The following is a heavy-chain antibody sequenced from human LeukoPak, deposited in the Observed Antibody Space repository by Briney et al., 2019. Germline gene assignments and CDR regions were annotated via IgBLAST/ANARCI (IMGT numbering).Heavy chain of an antibody. CDR3: ARDRGYAYFIDY. CDR1: GGSVSSGSYY. CDR2: IFCSGST. J-gene: IGHJ4*02. V-gene: IGHV4-61*01. D-gene: IGHD3-16*01. Sequence: SETLSLTCTVSGGSVSSGSYYWSWIRQPPGKGLEWIGYIFCSGSTNYNPSLKSRVTISVDTSKNQFSLKLSSVTAADTAVYYCARDRGYAYFIDYWGQGTLVTVSS.